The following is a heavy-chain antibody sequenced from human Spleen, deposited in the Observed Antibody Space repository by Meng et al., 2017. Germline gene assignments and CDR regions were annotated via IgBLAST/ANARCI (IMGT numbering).Heavy chain of an antibody. CDR3: AKVEYKSGAYYFDH. Sequence: GESLKISCAASGFTLSTYWMHWVRQAPGKGLVWVSRINGDGSDISYADSVKGRFTISRDNAKNSLYLQMNSLRAEDTALYYCAKVEYKSGAYYFDHWGQGTLVTVSS. J-gene: IGHJ4*02. D-gene: IGHD3-10*01. CDR2: INGDGSDI. CDR1: GFTLSTYW. V-gene: IGHV3-74*01.